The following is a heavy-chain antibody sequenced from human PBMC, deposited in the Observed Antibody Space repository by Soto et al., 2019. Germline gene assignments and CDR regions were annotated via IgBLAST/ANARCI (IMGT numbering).Heavy chain of an antibody. D-gene: IGHD2-21*02. CDR3: ARDLVVTAKCLDP. J-gene: IGHJ5*02. CDR1: EGTFSSYG. V-gene: IGHV1-69*01. CDR2: IIPIYETV. Sequence: QVSLVQSGAEVKKAGSSVKVSCKASEGTFSSYGISWVRQAPGQGLEWMGGIIPIYETVTYAQRFQGRLTMSADESTSTAYMELSSLRPDDTAVYYCARDLVVTAKCLDPWGQGTLVTVSS.